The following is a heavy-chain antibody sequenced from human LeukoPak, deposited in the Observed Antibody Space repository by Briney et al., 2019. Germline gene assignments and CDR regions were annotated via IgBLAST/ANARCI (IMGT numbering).Heavy chain of an antibody. V-gene: IGHV4-39*01. CDR2: IYYTGNT. D-gene: IGHD6-19*01. J-gene: IGHJ6*02. CDR1: GGSIDSSSYY. Sequence: PSETLSLTSTVSGGSIDSSSYYWGWIRQPPGKGLEWIGSIYYTGNTYYKPSLESRVTISVDTSKNQFSLKLSSVTAADTAVYYCARGGVSSGWAYYYYYYAMDVWGQGTTVTVSS. CDR3: ARGGVSSGWAYYYYYYAMDV.